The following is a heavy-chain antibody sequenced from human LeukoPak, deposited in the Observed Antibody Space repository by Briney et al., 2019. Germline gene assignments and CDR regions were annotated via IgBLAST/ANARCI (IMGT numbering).Heavy chain of an antibody. CDR1: GGSFSGYY. CDR2: INHSGST. V-gene: IGHV4-34*01. D-gene: IGHD5-12*01. CDR3: ARDPGGYDPQGHFDY. Sequence: SETLSLACAVYGGSFSGYYWSWIRQPPGKGLEWIGEINHSGSTNYNPSLKSRVTISVDTSKNQFSLKLSSVTAADTAVYYCARDPGGYDPQGHFDYWGQGTLVTVSS. J-gene: IGHJ4*02.